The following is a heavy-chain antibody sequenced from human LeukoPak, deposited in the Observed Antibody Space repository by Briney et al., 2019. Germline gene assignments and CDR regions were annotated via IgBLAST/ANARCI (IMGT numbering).Heavy chain of an antibody. CDR2: ISAYNGNT. D-gene: IGHD6-19*01. J-gene: IGHJ4*02. V-gene: IGHV1-18*01. CDR3: ARKGVGRGWYIFFDY. CDR1: GYTFTSHG. Sequence: ASVKVSCKASGYTFTSHGISWVRQAPGQGLEWMGWISAYNGNTNYAQKLQGRVTMTTDTSTSTAYMELRSLRSDDTAVYYCARKGVGRGWYIFFDYWGQGTLVTVSS.